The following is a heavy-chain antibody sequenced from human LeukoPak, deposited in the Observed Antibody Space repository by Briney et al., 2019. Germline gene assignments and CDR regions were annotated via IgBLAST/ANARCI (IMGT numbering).Heavy chain of an antibody. CDR3: ARGFGAATGEGFDC. CDR1: GGSISSYY. Sequence: PSETLSLTCTVSGGSISSYYWSWIRQPAGKGLEWIGRIYSSGITDYNPALMSRVTLSVDTSKNRFSLRLSSVTAADTAVYYCARGFGAATGEGFDCWGQGTLVTVSS. J-gene: IGHJ4*02. CDR2: IYSSGIT. D-gene: IGHD1-26*01. V-gene: IGHV4-4*07.